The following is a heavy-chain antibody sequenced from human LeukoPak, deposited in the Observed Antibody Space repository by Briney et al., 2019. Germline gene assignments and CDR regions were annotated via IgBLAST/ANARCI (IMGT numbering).Heavy chain of an antibody. CDR1: GGTFSSYA. CDR2: IIPIFGTA. V-gene: IGHV1-69*05. CDR3: AKTYDSSGYYYEGDAFDI. D-gene: IGHD3-22*01. Sequence: ASVKVSCKASGGTFSSYAISWVRQAPGQGLEWMGGIIPIFGTANYAQKSQGRVTITTDESTSTAYMELSSLRSEDTAVYYCAKTYDSSGYYYEGDAFDIWGQGTMVTVSS. J-gene: IGHJ3*02.